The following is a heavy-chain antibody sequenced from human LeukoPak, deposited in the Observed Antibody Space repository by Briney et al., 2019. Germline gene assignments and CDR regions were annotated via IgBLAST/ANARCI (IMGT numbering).Heavy chain of an antibody. CDR3: ARAGRAGDYGYYFDY. D-gene: IGHD4-17*01. CDR1: SGSINTYY. J-gene: IGHJ4*02. CDR2: INYSGST. V-gene: IGHV4-59*01. Sequence: ETLSLTCTVSSGSINTYYWSWIRQPPGKGLEWIGYINYSGSTNYNPSLKSRVTISLDTSKFQFSLKVPSVTGADTAVYYCARAGRAGDYGYYFDYWGRGMLVTVSS.